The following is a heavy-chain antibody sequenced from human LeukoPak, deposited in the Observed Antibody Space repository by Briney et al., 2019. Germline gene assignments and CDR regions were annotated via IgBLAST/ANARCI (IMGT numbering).Heavy chain of an antibody. CDR3: ARYAYGNNYFDY. V-gene: IGHV1-69*13. D-gene: IGHD4-11*01. CDR1: GGTFSSYA. J-gene: IGHJ4*02. CDR2: IIPIFGTA. Sequence: SVKVSCKASGGTFSSYAISRVRQAPGQGLEWMGGIIPIFGTANYAQKFQGRVTITADESTSTAYMELSSLRSEDTAVYYCARYAYGNNYFDYWGQGTLVTVSS.